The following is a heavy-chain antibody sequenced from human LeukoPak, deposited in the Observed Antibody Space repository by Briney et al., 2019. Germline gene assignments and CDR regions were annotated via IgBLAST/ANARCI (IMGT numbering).Heavy chain of an antibody. CDR1: GFTFSSYS. J-gene: IGHJ4*02. CDR2: ISSSSSYI. Sequence: GGSLRLSCAGSGFTFSSYSMNWVRQAPGKGLEWVSCISSSSSYIYYADSVKGRFTISRDNAKNSLYLQMNSLRAEDTAVYYCAKDRGQVIAAASVSDYWGQGTLVTVSS. CDR3: AKDRGQVIAAASVSDY. V-gene: IGHV3-21*01. D-gene: IGHD6-13*01.